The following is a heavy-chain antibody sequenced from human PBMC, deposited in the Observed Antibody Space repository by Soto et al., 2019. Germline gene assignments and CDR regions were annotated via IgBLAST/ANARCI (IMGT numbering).Heavy chain of an antibody. V-gene: IGHV2-26*01. CDR2: IFSNDDK. CDR1: VLSLSNGRLG. D-gene: IGHD2-2*01. Sequence: SGPTLVNPTPTLPLTCTFSVLSLSNGRLGVSWIRQPPGKALEWIAHIFSNDDKSYSTSLRSRLTISKDTPRSQVVLTRTNMDPIDSATYYCALIKDCSRTDCYLASFDPWGQGTLVTVSS. CDR3: ALIKDCSRTDCYLASFDP. J-gene: IGHJ5*02.